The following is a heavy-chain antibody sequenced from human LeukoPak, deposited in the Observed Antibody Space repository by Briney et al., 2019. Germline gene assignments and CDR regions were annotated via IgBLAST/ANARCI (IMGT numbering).Heavy chain of an antibody. V-gene: IGHV3-33*01. CDR1: GFTFSSYG. Sequence: GGSLRLSCAASGFTFSSYGMHWVRQAPGKGLEWVAVIWYDGSNKYYADSVKGRFTISRDNSKNTLYLQMNSLRAEDTAVYYCARDDYGDYDLSGFDYWGQGTLVTVYS. CDR2: IWYDGSNK. J-gene: IGHJ4*02. D-gene: IGHD4-17*01. CDR3: ARDDYGDYDLSGFDY.